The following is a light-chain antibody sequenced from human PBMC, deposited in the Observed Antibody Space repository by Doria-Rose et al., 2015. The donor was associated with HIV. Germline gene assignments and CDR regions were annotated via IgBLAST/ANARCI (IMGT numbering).Light chain of an antibody. CDR3: HQYGTSWT. Sequence: TQSPGTLSLSPGERATLSCRASQSFSSTYLAWYQQKPGQAPSLLIYDGSTRATGVPDRFSASGSGTDFTLTINRLEPENFALYYCHQYGTSWTFGQGTKVEI. V-gene: IGKV3-20*01. CDR2: DGS. CDR1: QSFSSTY. J-gene: IGKJ1*01.